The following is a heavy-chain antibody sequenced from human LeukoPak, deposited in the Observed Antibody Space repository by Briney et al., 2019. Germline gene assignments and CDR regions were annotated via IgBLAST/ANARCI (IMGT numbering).Heavy chain of an antibody. CDR3: ARSIAAARTYYFDY. J-gene: IGHJ4*02. D-gene: IGHD6-13*01. CDR1: GFTFSSYG. V-gene: IGHV3-33*01. Sequence: GGSLRLSCAASGFTFSSYGMHWVRQAPGKGLGWVAVIWYDGSNKYYADSVKGRFTISRDNSKNTLYLQMNSLRAEDTAVYYCARSIAAARTYYFDYWGQGTLVTVSS. CDR2: IWYDGSNK.